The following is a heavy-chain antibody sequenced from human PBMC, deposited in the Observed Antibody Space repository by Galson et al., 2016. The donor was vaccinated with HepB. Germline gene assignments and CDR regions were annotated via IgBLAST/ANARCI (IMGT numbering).Heavy chain of an antibody. CDR3: ARVAVTGNYYYYGVDV. Sequence: CAISGDSVSSNSAAWNWIRQSPSRGLEWQGRTYYRSKWYNDYAVSVKSRITINPDTSKNQFSLQLSSVTPEDTAVYYCARVAVTGNYYYYGVDVWGQGTTVTVSS. CDR1: GDSVSSNSAA. J-gene: IGHJ6*02. CDR2: TYYRSKWYN. D-gene: IGHD6-19*01. V-gene: IGHV6-1*01.